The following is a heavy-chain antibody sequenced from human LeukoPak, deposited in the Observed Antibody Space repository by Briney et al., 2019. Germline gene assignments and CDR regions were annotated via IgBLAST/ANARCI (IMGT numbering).Heavy chain of an antibody. V-gene: IGHV3-74*01. CDR1: GFSFSTHW. D-gene: IGHD3-22*01. CDR2: INSDGSRT. J-gene: IGHJ4*02. Sequence: TGGSLRLSCAASGFSFSTHWMHWVRQAPGKGLVCVAQINSDGSRTSYADSVKGRFTISRDNAKNTLYLEMISPRAEDTAVYYCGSLTVVARDHWGQGTLVTVSS. CDR3: GSLTVVARDH.